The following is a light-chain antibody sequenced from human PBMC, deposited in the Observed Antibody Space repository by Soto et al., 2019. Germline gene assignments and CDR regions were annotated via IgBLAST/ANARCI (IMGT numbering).Light chain of an antibody. V-gene: IGKV3-15*01. CDR1: QSVSSN. J-gene: IGKJ1*01. Sequence: EIVMTQSPATLSVSPGERATLSCRASQSVSSNLAWYQQKPGQAPRLLIYGASTRATGIPARFSGSGSGTEFTLTISSLQSEEFAVYYCQQYKNSPRTFGQGTRVEIK. CDR2: GAS. CDR3: QQYKNSPRT.